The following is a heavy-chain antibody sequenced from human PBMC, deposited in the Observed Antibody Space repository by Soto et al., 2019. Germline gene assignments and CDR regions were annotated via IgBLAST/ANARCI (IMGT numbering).Heavy chain of an antibody. CDR3: ARHPERIAQIGLFDS. Sequence: GGSLRLSCAASGFTFSSYSMNWVRQAPGKGLEWVSYISSSSSTIYYADSVKGRFTISRDNAKNSLYLQMNSLRAEDTAVYYCARHPERIAQIGLFDSSDQGTLVTVSS. CDR2: ISSSSSTI. J-gene: IGHJ5*01. V-gene: IGHV3-48*01. CDR1: GFTFSSYS. D-gene: IGHD6-13*01.